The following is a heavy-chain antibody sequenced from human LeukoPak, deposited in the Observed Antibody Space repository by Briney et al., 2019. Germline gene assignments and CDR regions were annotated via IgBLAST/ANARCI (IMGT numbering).Heavy chain of an antibody. CDR1: GYTFTSYA. J-gene: IGHJ5*02. Sequence: ASVKVSCKASGYTFTSYAMHWVRQAPGQRLEWMGWINAGNGNTKYSQKFQGRVTITRDTSASTAYMELSSLRSEDTAVYYCARGFQKQLNTQGVSQDNWFDPWGQGTLVTVSS. CDR2: INAGNGNT. CDR3: ARGFQKQLNTQGVSQDNWFDP. D-gene: IGHD6-13*01. V-gene: IGHV1-3*01.